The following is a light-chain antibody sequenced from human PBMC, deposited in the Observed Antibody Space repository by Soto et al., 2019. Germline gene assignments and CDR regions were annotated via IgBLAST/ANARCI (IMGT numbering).Light chain of an antibody. J-gene: IGKJ5*01. CDR3: QQRSNWPPT. CDR1: QTIGSSY. CDR2: DAS. V-gene: IGKV3-11*01. Sequence: EIVLTQSPGTLSLSPGETATLSCLASQTIGSSYLAWYQQKPGQAPRLLIYDASNRATGIPARFSGSGSGTDFTLTISSLEPEDFAVYYCQQRSNWPPTFGQGTRLEIK.